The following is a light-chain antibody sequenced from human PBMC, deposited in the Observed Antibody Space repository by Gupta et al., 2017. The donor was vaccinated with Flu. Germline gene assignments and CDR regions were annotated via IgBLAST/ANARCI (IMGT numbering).Light chain of an antibody. V-gene: IGLV1-51*01. CDR2: DNN. CDR3: ATGDSRLRGV. J-gene: IGLJ3*02. CDR1: STNIGNNV. Sequence: GSSTNIGNNVGSWYQQHPGTATKLPIYDNNKRPSGIPDRFSGSKSGASATLVITGLQTGDEDDYYCATGDSRLRGVFGGGTKLTVL.